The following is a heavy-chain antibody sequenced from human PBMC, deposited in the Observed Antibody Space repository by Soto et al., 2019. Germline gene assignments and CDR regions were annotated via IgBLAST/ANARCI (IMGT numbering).Heavy chain of an antibody. CDR1: GFTFDDYS. Sequence: PGGSLRLSCAASGFTFDDYSIHWVRQAPWKGLEWVSGISWNSGSIGYAESVKGRFTISRDNAKNSLYLQMNSLRAEDTALYYFEKEKFGIAAAGTQSGWSFDYWGQGTLVTVCS. D-gene: IGHD6-13*01. J-gene: IGHJ4*02. V-gene: IGHV3-9*01. CDR2: ISWNSGSI. CDR3: EKEKFGIAAAGTQSGWSFDY.